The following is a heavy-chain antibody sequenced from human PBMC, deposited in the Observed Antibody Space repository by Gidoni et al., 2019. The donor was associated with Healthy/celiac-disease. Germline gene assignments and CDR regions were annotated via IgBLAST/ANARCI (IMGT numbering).Heavy chain of an antibody. CDR2: ISGSGGST. D-gene: IGHD6-6*01. V-gene: IGHV3-23*01. J-gene: IGHJ6*03. Sequence: EVQLLESGGGLVQPGGSLSLSCAASGFTFSSYAMSWVRQAPGKGLEWVSAISGSGGSTYYADSVKGRFTISRDNSKNTLYLQMNSLRAEDTAVYYCAKDPSSSSSFYYYMDVWGKGTTVTVSS. CDR3: AKDPSSSSSFYYYMDV. CDR1: GFTFSSYA.